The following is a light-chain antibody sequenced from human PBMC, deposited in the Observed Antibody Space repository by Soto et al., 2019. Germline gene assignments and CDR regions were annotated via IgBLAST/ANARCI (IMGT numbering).Light chain of an antibody. CDR1: ISDVGGYNY. J-gene: IGLJ2*01. CDR3: GSYADVNNYVA. Sequence: QSALTQPPSASGSPGQSVTISCTGTISDVGGYNYVSWYQQHPGKAPKLMIYEVSERPSGVPDRFSGSKSGNTASLTVSGLQAEDEADYYCGSYADVNNYVAFGGATKVTVL. CDR2: EVS. V-gene: IGLV2-8*01.